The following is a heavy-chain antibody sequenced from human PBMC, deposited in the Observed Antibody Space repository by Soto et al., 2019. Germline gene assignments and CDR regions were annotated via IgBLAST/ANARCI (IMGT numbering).Heavy chain of an antibody. D-gene: IGHD3-9*01. V-gene: IGHV3-21*06. CDR1: GFSFSYSS. Sequence: GGSLRLSCAASGFSFSYSSMNWVRQAPGKGLEWVSSISSASSYIYYADSVKGRFTISRDNARNSLYLQMFSLRAEDTAVYYCARVPLQYFDQLYYYYYMDVWGKGTTVTVSS. CDR3: ARVPLQYFDQLYYYYYMDV. CDR2: ISSASSYI. J-gene: IGHJ6*03.